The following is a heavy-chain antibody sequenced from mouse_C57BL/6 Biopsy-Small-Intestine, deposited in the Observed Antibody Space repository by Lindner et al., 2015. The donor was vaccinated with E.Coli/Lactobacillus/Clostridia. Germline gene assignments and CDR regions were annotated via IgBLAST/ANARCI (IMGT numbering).Heavy chain of an antibody. J-gene: IGHJ4*01. Sequence: VQLQESGAELARPGASVKLSCKASGYTFTSYGISWVKQRTGQGLEWIGEIYPRSGNTYYNEKFKGKATLTADKSSSTAYMELRSLTSEDSAVYFCARGLYGYYYLAMDYWGQGTSVTVSS. CDR1: GYTFTSYG. D-gene: IGHD2-3*01. CDR3: ARGLYGYYYLAMDY. CDR2: IYPRSGNT. V-gene: IGHV1-81*01.